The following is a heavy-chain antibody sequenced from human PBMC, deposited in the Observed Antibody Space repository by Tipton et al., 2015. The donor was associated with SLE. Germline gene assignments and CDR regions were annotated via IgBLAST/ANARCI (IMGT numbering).Heavy chain of an antibody. CDR3: ARETGEEGFDD. CDR2: IIPIFGTA. CDR1: GGTFSTYA. D-gene: IGHD3-16*01. J-gene: IGHJ4*02. V-gene: IGHV1-69*05. Sequence: QSGPEVKKPGSSVTVSCKASGGTFSTYAINWVRQAPGQGLEWMGGIIPIFGTANYAQKFQGRVTITTDESTSTAYMELSSLRSEDTAVYYCARETGEEGFDDWGQGTLVTVSS.